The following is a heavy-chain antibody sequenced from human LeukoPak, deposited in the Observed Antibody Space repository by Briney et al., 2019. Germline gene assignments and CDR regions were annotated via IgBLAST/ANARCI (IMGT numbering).Heavy chain of an antibody. D-gene: IGHD3-9*01. Sequence: GESLKISCKGSGYSFTSYWIGWVRQMPGKGLEWMGIIYPGDSDTRYSPSFQGQVTISADKSISTAYLQWSSLKASDTAMYYCARGGTYYDILTGYYIDCWGQGTLVTVSS. CDR2: IYPGDSDT. CDR1: GYSFTSYW. V-gene: IGHV5-51*01. J-gene: IGHJ4*02. CDR3: ARGGTYYDILTGYYIDC.